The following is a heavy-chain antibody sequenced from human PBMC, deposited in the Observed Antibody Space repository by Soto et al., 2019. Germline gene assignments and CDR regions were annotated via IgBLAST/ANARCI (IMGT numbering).Heavy chain of an antibody. CDR1: CGSISSYY. J-gene: IGHJ5*02. V-gene: IGHV4-4*07. Sequence: SETLSLTCTVSCGSISSYYWSWIRQPAGKGLEWIGRIYTSGSTNYNPSLKSRVTMSVDTSKNQFSLKLSSVTAADTAVYYCARLRVEYYYGSGSYYWFDPWGQGTLVTVSS. D-gene: IGHD3-10*01. CDR3: ARLRVEYYYGSGSYYWFDP. CDR2: IYTSGST.